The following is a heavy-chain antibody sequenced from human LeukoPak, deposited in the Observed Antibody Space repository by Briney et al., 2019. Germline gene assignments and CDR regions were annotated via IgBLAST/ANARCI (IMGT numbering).Heavy chain of an antibody. CDR2: ITSSGIST. V-gene: IGHV3-23*01. CDR3: ARDPARNSSS. D-gene: IGHD6-13*01. Sequence: GGSLRLSCAASGFTFSSFAMSWVRQAPGKGLEWVSAITSSGISTYYADSVKGRFTISRDNSKNTLYPQMNSLRAEDTAVYYCARDPARNSSSWGQGTLVTVSS. J-gene: IGHJ4*02. CDR1: GFTFSSFA.